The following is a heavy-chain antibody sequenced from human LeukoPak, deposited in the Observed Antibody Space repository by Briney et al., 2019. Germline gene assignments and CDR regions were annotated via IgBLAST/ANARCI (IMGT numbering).Heavy chain of an antibody. D-gene: IGHD2-21*02. J-gene: IGHJ3*02. Sequence: GGSLRLSCAASGFTVSTNHMSWVRQTPGKGLEWVSTIYSGGSIYYADSVQGRFTISRDNSKDMLYLQMNSLRVEDTAVYYCARASRVTNRLDAFDIWGQGTMVTVSS. CDR3: ARASRVTNRLDAFDI. CDR1: GFTVSTNH. CDR2: IYSGGSI. V-gene: IGHV3-53*01.